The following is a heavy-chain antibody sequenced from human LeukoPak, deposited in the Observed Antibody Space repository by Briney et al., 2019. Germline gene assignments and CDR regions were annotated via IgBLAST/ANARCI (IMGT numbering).Heavy chain of an antibody. D-gene: IGHD2-2*02. CDR2: IYTSGST. CDR1: GGSISSGGYS. Sequence: PSETLSLTCAVSGGSISSGGYSWSWIRQPAGKGLEWIGRIYTSGSTNYNPSLKSRVTMSVDTSKNQFSLKLSSVTAADTAVYYCASAVCRDIVVVPAAIPCYFDYWGQGTLVTVSS. J-gene: IGHJ4*02. V-gene: IGHV4-61*02. CDR3: ASAVCRDIVVVPAAIPCYFDY.